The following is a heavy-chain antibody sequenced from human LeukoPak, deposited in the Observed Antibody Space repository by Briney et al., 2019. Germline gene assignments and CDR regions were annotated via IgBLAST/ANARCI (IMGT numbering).Heavy chain of an antibody. CDR1: GGSFSDYF. D-gene: IGHD3-10*02. CDR3: TRCLSGDHKPPYDY. Sequence: PSETLSLTCAFYGGSFSDYFFVWIRQSPGKGLEWIGEINHSGYTNYKTSLRSRVTISLDSSKSQFSLRLSSVTAADTAVYYRTRCLSGDHKPPYDYWGQGTLVTVSS. CDR2: INHSGYT. J-gene: IGHJ4*02. V-gene: IGHV4-34*01.